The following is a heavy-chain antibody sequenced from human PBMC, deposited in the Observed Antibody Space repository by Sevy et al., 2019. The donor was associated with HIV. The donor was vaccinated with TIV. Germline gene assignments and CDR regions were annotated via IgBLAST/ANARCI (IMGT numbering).Heavy chain of an antibody. J-gene: IGHJ4*02. CDR3: ARGYYDSSGYYRYYFDY. Sequence: ASVKVSCKASGGTFSSYAISWVRQAPGQGLEWMGGIIPMFGTANYAPKFQGRVTITADESTSTAYMELSSLRSEDTAVYYCARGYYDSSGYYRYYFDYWGQGTLVTVSS. CDR2: IIPMFGTA. CDR1: GGTFSSYA. V-gene: IGHV1-69*13. D-gene: IGHD3-22*01.